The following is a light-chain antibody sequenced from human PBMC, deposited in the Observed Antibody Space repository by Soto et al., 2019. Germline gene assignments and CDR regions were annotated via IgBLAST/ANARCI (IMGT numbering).Light chain of an antibody. CDR3: SSYTSSTVV. J-gene: IGLJ2*01. Sequence: ALTQPASVSGSPGQSITISCTGTSSDVGGYNFVSWYQQHPGKAPKLMIYDVSNRPSGVSNRFSGSKSGNTASLTISGLQAEDEADYYCSSYTSSTVVFGGGTKLTVL. CDR1: SSDVGGYNF. V-gene: IGLV2-14*01. CDR2: DVS.